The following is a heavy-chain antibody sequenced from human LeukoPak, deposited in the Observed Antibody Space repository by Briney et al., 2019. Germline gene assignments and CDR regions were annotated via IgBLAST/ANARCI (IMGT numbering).Heavy chain of an antibody. CDR3: ARVPVTGRRWPNFDY. Sequence: ASVKVSCKASGYTFTGYYMHWVRQAPGQGLEWMGWINPNSGGTNYAQKFQGRVTMTRDTSISTAYMELSRLRSDDTAVYYCARVPVTGRRWPNFDYWGQGTLVTVSS. CDR2: INPNSGGT. V-gene: IGHV1-2*02. CDR1: GYTFTGYY. J-gene: IGHJ4*02. D-gene: IGHD4-23*01.